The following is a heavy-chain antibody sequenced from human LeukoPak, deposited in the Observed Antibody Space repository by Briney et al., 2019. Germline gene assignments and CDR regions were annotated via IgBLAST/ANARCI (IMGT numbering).Heavy chain of an antibody. CDR1: GFTVSNNY. CDR3: ARSLDGIAASSDY. V-gene: IGHV3-53*01. J-gene: IGHJ4*02. Sequence: GGSLRLSCAASGFTVSNNYMSWGRQAPRKGVEWVTVIYSGGSTYYADSVNGRFTNSRDNSKNTLYLQMNSLRAEDTAVYYCARSLDGIAASSDYWGQGTLVTVSS. CDR2: IYSGGST. D-gene: IGHD6-13*01.